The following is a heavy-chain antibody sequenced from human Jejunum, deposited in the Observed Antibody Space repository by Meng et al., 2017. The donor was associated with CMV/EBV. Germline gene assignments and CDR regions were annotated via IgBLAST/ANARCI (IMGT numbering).Heavy chain of an antibody. CDR3: ARDLMSFRYMNTIPGGDS. D-gene: IGHD3-3*01. J-gene: IGHJ4*02. CDR1: FNSYS. Sequence: FNSYSMNWVRQAPGKGLEWVASISYNSGNIFYADSVRGRFTISRDNARKTLDLQMSSLRVEDTAVYYCARDLMSFRYMNTIPGGDSWGQGTLVTVSS. V-gene: IGHV3-21*01. CDR2: ISYNSGNI.